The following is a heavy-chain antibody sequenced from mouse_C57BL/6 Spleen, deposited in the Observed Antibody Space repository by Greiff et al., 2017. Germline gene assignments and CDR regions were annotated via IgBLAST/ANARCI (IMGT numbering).Heavy chain of an antibody. CDR2: IDPSDSYT. Sequence: QVQLQQPGAELVMPGASVKLSCKASGDTFTSYWMHWVKQRPGQGLEWIGEIDPSDSYTNYNQKFKGKSTLTVDKSSSTAYMQLSSLTSEDSAVYFCARQRRATRPSYFPYWAHGPTPTV. CDR1: GDTFTSYW. CDR3: ARQRRATRPSYFPY. V-gene: IGHV1-69*01. J-gene: IGHJ2*01.